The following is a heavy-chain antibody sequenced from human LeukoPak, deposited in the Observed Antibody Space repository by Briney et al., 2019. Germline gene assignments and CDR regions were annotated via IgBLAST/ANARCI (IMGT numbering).Heavy chain of an antibody. V-gene: IGHV3-21*01. J-gene: IGHJ6*03. CDR2: ISSSSSYI. Sequence: GGSLRLSCAASGFTFSSYSMNWVRQAPGKGLEWVSSISSSSSYIYYADSVKGRFTISRDSSKNTLYLQMNSLRAEDTAVYYCARETYNNFYYYYYFMDVWGKGTTVTVSS. CDR1: GFTFSSYS. CDR3: ARETYNNFYYYYYFMDV. D-gene: IGHD3-10*01.